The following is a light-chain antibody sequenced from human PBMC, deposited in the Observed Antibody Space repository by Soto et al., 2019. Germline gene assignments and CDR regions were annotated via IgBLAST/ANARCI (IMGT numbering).Light chain of an antibody. CDR3: CSYTTTRPWL. V-gene: IGLV2-14*01. Sequence: QSALTQPASVSGSPGQSITISCTGTSSDVGAYNYVSWYQQHPDKAPKLMISEVSNRPSGVSNRFSASKSGNTASLTISGLQADDEADYYWCSYTTTRPWLLGGGTKLTVL. CDR1: SSDVGAYNY. J-gene: IGLJ3*02. CDR2: EVS.